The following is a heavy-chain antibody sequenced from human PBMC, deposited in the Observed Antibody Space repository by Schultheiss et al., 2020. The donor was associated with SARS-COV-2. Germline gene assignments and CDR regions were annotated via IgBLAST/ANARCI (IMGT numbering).Heavy chain of an antibody. D-gene: IGHD5-12*01. CDR3: ARTVVATTRDWYFDL. V-gene: IGHV4-4*02. Sequence: SETLSLTCAVSGGSISSSNWWSWVRQPPGKGLEWIGEIYHSGSTNYNQSLKSRVTISVDTSKNQFSLKLSSVTAADTAVYYCARTVVATTRDWYFDLWGRGTLVTVSS. J-gene: IGHJ2*01. CDR1: GGSISSSNW. CDR2: IYHSGST.